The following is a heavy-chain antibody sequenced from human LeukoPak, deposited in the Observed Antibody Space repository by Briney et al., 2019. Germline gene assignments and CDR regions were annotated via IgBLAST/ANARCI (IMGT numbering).Heavy chain of an antibody. CDR3: ARFGYVETTVATPIKYYFAMDV. J-gene: IGHJ6*02. D-gene: IGHD4-23*01. CDR1: GGSISSSNW. CDR2: IYHSGST. V-gene: IGHV4-4*02. Sequence: SETLSFTCAVSGGSISSSNWWSWVRQPPGKGLEWIGEIYHSGSTNYNPSLKSRVTILVDESKNHFSLRLSSLTAADTAVYYCARFGYVETTVATPIKYYFAMDVWGQGTTVTVSS.